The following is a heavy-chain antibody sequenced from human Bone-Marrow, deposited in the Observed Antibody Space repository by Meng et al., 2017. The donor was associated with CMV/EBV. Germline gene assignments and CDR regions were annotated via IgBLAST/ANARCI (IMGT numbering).Heavy chain of an antibody. Sequence: GESLKISCAASGFTFSYYWVNWVRQAPGKGLEWVATIKEDGSETYYVDSVKGRFTISRDNAKNSLYMQMNSLRAEDTAVYYCARDTRRTYYYDSSGYYQYFQHWGQGTLVTVSS. J-gene: IGHJ1*01. D-gene: IGHD3-22*01. V-gene: IGHV3-7*01. CDR3: ARDTRRTYYYDSSGYYQYFQH. CDR1: GFTFSYYW. CDR2: IKEDGSET.